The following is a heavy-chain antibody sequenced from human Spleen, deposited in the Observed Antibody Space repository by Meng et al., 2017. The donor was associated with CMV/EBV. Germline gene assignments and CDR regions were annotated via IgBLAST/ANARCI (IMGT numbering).Heavy chain of an antibody. J-gene: IGHJ6*02. CDR3: ARDHDFWSGQSPMDV. CDR1: GFTFSSYW. Sequence: GESLKISCAASGFTFSSYWMNWVRQAPGKGLEWVAGIQHDGSEKSYVDSVKGRFAISRDNAKNSLYLQMNSLRAEDTALYYCARDHDFWSGQSPMDVWGQGTTVTVSS. V-gene: IGHV3-7*03. CDR2: IQHDGSEK. D-gene: IGHD3-3*01.